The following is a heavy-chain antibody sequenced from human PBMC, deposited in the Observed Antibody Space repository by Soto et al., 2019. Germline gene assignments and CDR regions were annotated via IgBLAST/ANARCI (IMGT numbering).Heavy chain of an antibody. CDR3: ARDSQLQSYGEVVPTWFDY. J-gene: IGHJ5*01. CDR1: GYSFTSYG. V-gene: IGHV1-18*04. D-gene: IGHD3-16*01. Sequence: RASVKVSCKSSGYSFTSYGISWVRQAPGQGLEWMGWISTYNGNINYAQNFKGRVNMTTDASTRTVYMQLSSLRSDDTAVYYCARDSQLQSYGEVVPTWFDYWGQGTLVTVSS. CDR2: ISTYNGNI.